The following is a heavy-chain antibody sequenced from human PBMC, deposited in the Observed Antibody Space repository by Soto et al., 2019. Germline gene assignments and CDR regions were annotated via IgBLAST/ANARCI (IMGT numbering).Heavy chain of an antibody. CDR1: GASIKTHSYY. D-gene: IGHD1-26*01. CDR3: ARLYSGSYQPDY. CDR2: ILYTGST. J-gene: IGHJ4*02. Sequence: KTSETLSLTXTVSGASIKTHSYYWGWIRQPPGKGLEWIGSILYTGSTYYNPSLKSRVTVSLDTSKNQFSLNLSSVTAADTAVFYCARLYSGSYQPDYWGQGTLVTVSS. V-gene: IGHV4-39*01.